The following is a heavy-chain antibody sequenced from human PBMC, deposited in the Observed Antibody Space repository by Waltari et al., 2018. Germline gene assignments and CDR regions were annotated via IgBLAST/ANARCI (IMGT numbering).Heavy chain of an antibody. CDR1: GFTFSSNS. CDR2: ISSSRIYI. V-gene: IGHV3-21*01. D-gene: IGHD5-18*01. J-gene: IGHJ4*02. Sequence: EVQLVESGGGLVKPGGSLRLSCEASGFTFSSNSMNWVRQAPGKWLEWVSSISSSRIYIYFADSVKVRFTISRDNAKNSLYLQMNSLRAEDTAVYYCARGYLGYRPGGGGFDYWGQGTLVTVS. CDR3: ARGYLGYRPGGGGFDY.